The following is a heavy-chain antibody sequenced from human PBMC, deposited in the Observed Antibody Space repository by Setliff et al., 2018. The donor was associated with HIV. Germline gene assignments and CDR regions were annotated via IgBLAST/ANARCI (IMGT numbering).Heavy chain of an antibody. J-gene: IGHJ3*02. Sequence: ASVKVSCKASGFTFTNSAVQWVRQARGQRLEWIGWIVVGSGNTNYAQKFQERVTITTDMSTSRAYMELSGLRTEDTAVYYCAADPQTGTTSYDAFDIWGQGTVVTVSS. CDR3: AADPQTGTTSYDAFDI. CDR1: GFTFTNSA. V-gene: IGHV1-58*01. D-gene: IGHD1-7*01. CDR2: IVVGSGNT.